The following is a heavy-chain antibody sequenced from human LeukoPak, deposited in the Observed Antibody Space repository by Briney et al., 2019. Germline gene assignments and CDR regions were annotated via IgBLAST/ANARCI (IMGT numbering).Heavy chain of an antibody. V-gene: IGHV4-59*11. CDR1: GGSITSHY. Sequence: SETLSLTSTVSGGSITSHYRSWIRQPPGQGLVWIGYIYYSGSTNYNPSLKSRLTMSVDTSKNLLSLMVTSVTTADTAVYYCAAGRTDFGVVIGAFDIWGQGTRVTVSS. CDR2: IYYSGST. D-gene: IGHD3-3*01. J-gene: IGHJ3*02. CDR3: AAGRTDFGVVIGAFDI.